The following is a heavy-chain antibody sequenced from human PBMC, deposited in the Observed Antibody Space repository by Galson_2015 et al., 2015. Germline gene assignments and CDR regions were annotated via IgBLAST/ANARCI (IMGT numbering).Heavy chain of an antibody. CDR1: GFTFSSYA. Sequence: SLRLSCAASGFTFSSYAMSWVRQAPGKGLEWVSALTGSGGNTYYADSVKGRFTISRDSSKNTLYLQMNSLRAEDTAAYYCAKGLCSGGSCFSRGFDYWGQGTLATVSS. CDR2: LTGSGGNT. CDR3: AKGLCSGGSCFSRGFDY. V-gene: IGHV3-23*01. J-gene: IGHJ4*02. D-gene: IGHD2-15*01.